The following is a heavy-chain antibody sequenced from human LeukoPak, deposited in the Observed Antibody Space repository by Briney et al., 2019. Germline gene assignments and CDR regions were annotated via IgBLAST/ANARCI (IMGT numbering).Heavy chain of an antibody. CDR2: IKHSGST. D-gene: IGHD3-10*01. Sequence: SETLSLTCAVYGGSFSGYYWSWIRQPPGKGLEWIGEIKHSGSTNYNPSLKSRVTISVDTSKNQFSLKLSSVTAADTAVYYCARRRGRGVRLYSWFDPWGQGTLVTVSS. CDR3: ARRRGRGVRLYSWFDP. J-gene: IGHJ5*02. CDR1: GGSFSGYY. V-gene: IGHV4-34*01.